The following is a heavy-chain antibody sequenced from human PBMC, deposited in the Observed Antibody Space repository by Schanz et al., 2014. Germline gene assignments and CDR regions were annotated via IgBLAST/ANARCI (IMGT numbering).Heavy chain of an antibody. CDR1: GYSFTDYA. CDR2: ISVYHGHT. D-gene: IGHD3-10*01. Sequence: QGQLVQSGAEVKKPGASVRVSCKASGYSFTDYAIHWVRQAPGQGLEWMGWISVYHGHTNYAEKVHGRVTMTTDTSTSTAYMELRSLISDDTAVYYCVRDAGWAFGDYHGMDVWGQGTSVTVS. J-gene: IGHJ6*02. V-gene: IGHV1-18*01. CDR3: VRDAGWAFGDYHGMDV.